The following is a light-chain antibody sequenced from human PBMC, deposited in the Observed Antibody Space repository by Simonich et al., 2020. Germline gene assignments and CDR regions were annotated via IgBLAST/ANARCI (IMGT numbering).Light chain of an antibody. J-gene: IGKJ2*01. CDR3: QQSYSTPYT. CDR1: QSISSY. Sequence: DIQMTQSPSSLSASVGDRATITCRASQSISSYFNWYQQKPGKAPKLLIYAASSLQCGVPSRFSGSGSGTEFTLTISSLQPEDFATYYCQQSYSTPYTFGQGTKLEIK. CDR2: AAS. V-gene: IGKV1-39*01.